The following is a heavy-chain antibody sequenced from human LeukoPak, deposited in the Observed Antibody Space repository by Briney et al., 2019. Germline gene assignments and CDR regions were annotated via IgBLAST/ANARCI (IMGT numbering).Heavy chain of an antibody. J-gene: IGHJ4*02. V-gene: IGHV3-66*01. CDR2: IYSGGST. Sequence: GGSLRLSCAASGFTVSSNYMSWVRQAPGKGLEWGSVIYSGGSTYYADSVKGRFTISRDNSKNTLYLQMNSLRAEDTAVYYCAKIYSSGWYFDYWGQGTLVTVSS. CDR1: GFTVSSNY. D-gene: IGHD6-19*01. CDR3: AKIYSSGWYFDY.